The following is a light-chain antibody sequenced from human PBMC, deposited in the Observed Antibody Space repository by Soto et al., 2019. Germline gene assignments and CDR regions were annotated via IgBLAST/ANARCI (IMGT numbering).Light chain of an antibody. V-gene: IGKV3-20*01. CDR3: HQYGSSPQT. J-gene: IGKJ1*01. CDR2: GAS. CDR1: EGLTNSY. Sequence: IALTQSTGTLSLSTGEGATISCRASEGLTNSYLAWYQQKPGQAPSLLIYGASSRATGIPDRFSGSGSGTEFTLTVDRLEPEDFAVYYCHQYGSSPQTFGRGTKVDIK.